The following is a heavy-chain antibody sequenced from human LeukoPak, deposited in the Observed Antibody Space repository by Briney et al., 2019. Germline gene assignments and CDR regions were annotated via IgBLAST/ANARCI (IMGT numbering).Heavy chain of an antibody. CDR3: ARGGPIAVARVRGRTDY. CDR1: GYTFTGYY. CDR2: INPNSGGT. D-gene: IGHD6-19*01. J-gene: IGHJ4*02. Sequence: ASVKVSCKASGYTFTGYYMHWVRQAPGQGLEWMGWINPNSGGTNYAQKFQGRVTMTRDTSISTAYMELSRLRSDDTAVYYCARGGPIAVARVRGRTDYWGQGTLVTVSS. V-gene: IGHV1-2*02.